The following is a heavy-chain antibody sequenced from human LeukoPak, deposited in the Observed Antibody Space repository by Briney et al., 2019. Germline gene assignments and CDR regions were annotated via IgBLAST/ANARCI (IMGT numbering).Heavy chain of an antibody. CDR2: INPNSGGT. V-gene: IGHV1-2*02. D-gene: IGHD6-13*01. CDR1: GYTFTGYN. CDR3: AREEAAAGTSWFDP. Sequence: ASVKVSCKASGYTFTGYNMHWVRQAPGQGLEWMGWINPNSGGTNYAQKFQGRVTMTRDTSISTAYMELSRLRSDDTAVYYCAREEAAAGTSWFDPWGQGTLVTVSS. J-gene: IGHJ5*02.